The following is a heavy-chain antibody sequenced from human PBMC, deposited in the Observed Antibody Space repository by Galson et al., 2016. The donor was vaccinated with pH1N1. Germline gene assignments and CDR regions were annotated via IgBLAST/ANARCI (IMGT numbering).Heavy chain of an antibody. CDR3: TREGGTTGGAFEI. V-gene: IGHV3-7*03. CDR1: KFTFSQYW. CDR2: IKLDGTKK. J-gene: IGHJ3*02. Sequence: SLRLSCAASKFTFSQYWMSWVRQAPGKGLEWVANIKLDGTKKYYVDSVRGRFTISRDKAKNSLYLQMNSLKTEDTAVYYCTREGGTTGGAFEIWGQGTMVTVSS. D-gene: IGHD1-1*01.